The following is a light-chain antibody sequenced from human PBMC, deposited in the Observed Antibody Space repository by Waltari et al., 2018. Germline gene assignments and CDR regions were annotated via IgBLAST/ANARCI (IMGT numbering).Light chain of an antibody. CDR3: QQYDNRPYT. CDR1: QDISNY. J-gene: IGKJ2*01. V-gene: IGKV1-33*01. Sequence: DIQMTESPPSLTASVGDRGTNTCQASQDISNYLTWYQQKPGQAPKLLIYDAFNLETGVPSRFSGSGSGTEFTLTISSLQPEDIATYYCQQYDNRPYTFGQGTKLEIQ. CDR2: DAF.